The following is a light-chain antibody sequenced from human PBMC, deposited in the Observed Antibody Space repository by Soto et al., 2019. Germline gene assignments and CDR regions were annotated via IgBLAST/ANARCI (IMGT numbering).Light chain of an antibody. J-gene: IGKJ1*01. Sequence: EIVMTQSPSTLLLSTWETSTLSFRASQSVRKNLALYQQKPGQAPRLLIYGTSNRATGIPDRISGSRSGTEFTLTIGSRQSEDFGVYYCQQLDDWPTFGQGTKVDIK. CDR2: GTS. CDR3: QQLDDWPT. V-gene: IGKV3-15*01. CDR1: QSVRKN.